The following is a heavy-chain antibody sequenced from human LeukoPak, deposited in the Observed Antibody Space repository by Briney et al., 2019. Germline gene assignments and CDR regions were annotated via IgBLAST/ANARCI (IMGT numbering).Heavy chain of an antibody. CDR2: IKRKTDGGTT. J-gene: IGHJ4*02. CDR3: TASLDYGEYYFDI. Sequence: GGSLRLSCAASGFTFTDVWMTWGRQAPGKGLEWVGRIKRKTDGGTTNYAAPVKGRFTISRDDTQNTLYLQMNSLRTEDTGVYYCTASLDYGEYYFDIWGQGTLVTVSS. D-gene: IGHD4-17*01. CDR1: GFTFTDVW. V-gene: IGHV3-15*01.